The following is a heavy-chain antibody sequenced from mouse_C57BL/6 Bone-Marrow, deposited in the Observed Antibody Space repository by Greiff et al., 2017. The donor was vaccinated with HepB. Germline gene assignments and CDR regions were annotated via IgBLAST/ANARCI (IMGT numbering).Heavy chain of an antibody. D-gene: IGHD1-1*01. CDR3: TTITTVVVYYAMDY. Sequence: VQLQQSGAELVRPGASVKLSCTASGFNIKDDYMHWVKQRPEQGLEWIGWIDTENGDTEYASKFKGKATITADTSSNTAYLQLSSLTSEDTAVYYCTTITTVVVYYAMDYWGQGTSVTVSS. CDR2: IDTENGDT. V-gene: IGHV14-4*01. CDR1: GFNIKDDY. J-gene: IGHJ4*01.